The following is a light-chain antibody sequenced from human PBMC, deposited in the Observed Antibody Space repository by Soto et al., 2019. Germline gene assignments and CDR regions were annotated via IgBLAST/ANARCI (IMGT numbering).Light chain of an antibody. CDR2: KAS. Sequence: DIQMTQSPSTLSASVGDRVTITCRAIQSISSWLTCYQQKPGKAPKLLIYKASSLESGVPSRFSGSGSGTEFTLTISSLQPDDFATYYCQQYNSYSKTFGQGTKVAIK. CDR1: QSISSW. V-gene: IGKV1-5*03. J-gene: IGKJ1*01. CDR3: QQYNSYSKT.